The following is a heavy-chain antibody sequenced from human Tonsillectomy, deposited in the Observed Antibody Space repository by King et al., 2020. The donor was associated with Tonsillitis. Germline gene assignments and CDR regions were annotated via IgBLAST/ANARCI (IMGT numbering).Heavy chain of an antibody. CDR1: GFTFSSYS. CDR2: ISSSSSTI. J-gene: IGHJ4*02. Sequence: VQLVESGGGLVQPGGSLRLSCAASGFTFSSYSMNWVRQAPGKGLELVSYISSSSSTIYYADSVKGRFTISRDNAKNSLYLQMNSLRAEDTAVYYCARADYGDLGYFDYWGQGTLVTVSS. V-gene: IGHV3-48*01. D-gene: IGHD4-17*01. CDR3: ARADYGDLGYFDY.